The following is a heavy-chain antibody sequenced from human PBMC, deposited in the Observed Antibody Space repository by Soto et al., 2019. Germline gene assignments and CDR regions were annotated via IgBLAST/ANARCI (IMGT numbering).Heavy chain of an antibody. J-gene: IGHJ5*02. V-gene: IGHV4-30-4*01. CDR1: GDSISSSNNY. CDR2: ISYSGTT. D-gene: IGHD5-18*01. CDR3: ARGRGYSYGLDP. Sequence: SETLSLTCTVSGDSISSSNNYWSWIRQPPGEGLEWIGFISYSGTTSYSPSLKSRVAISLDTSKNQFSLSLSSVTAADTAVYYCARGRGYSYGLDPWGQGTLVTVS.